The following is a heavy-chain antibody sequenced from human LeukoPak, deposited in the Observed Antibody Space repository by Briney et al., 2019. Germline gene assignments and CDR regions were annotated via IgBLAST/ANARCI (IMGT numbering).Heavy chain of an antibody. Sequence: GGSLRLSCAASGFAFSSYAMSWVRQAPGKGLEWVSVIYSGGSTYYADSVKGRFTISIDNSKNTLYLQMNSLRAEDTAVYYCARGGGSSSSRYYFDYWGQGTLVTVSS. D-gene: IGHD6-6*01. V-gene: IGHV3-66*02. CDR1: GFAFSSYA. J-gene: IGHJ4*02. CDR2: IYSGGST. CDR3: ARGGGSSSSRYYFDY.